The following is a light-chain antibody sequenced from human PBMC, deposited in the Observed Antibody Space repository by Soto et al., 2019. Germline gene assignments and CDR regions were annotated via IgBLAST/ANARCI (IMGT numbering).Light chain of an antibody. Sequence: QSALTQPASVSGSPGQSITISCTGTSSDIGGYNYVSWYQQHPGKAPKLMIYEVSNRPSGVSNRFSGSKSGNTASLTISGRQAEYEADYYCSSYTSSSPVVFGGGTKVTVL. J-gene: IGLJ2*01. CDR2: EVS. CDR1: SSDIGGYNY. CDR3: SSYTSSSPVV. V-gene: IGLV2-14*01.